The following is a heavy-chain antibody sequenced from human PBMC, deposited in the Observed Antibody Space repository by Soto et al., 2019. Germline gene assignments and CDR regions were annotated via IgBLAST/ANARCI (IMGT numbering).Heavy chain of an antibody. V-gene: IGHV3-9*01. J-gene: IGHJ4*02. CDR2: ISWNSGSI. D-gene: IGHD3-22*01. CDR3: AKARHGYYYDSSGYVGEFDY. CDR1: GFTFDDYA. Sequence: GGSLRLSCAASGFTFDDYAMHWVRQAPGKGLEWVSGISWNSGSIGYADSVKGRFTISRDNAKNSLYLQMNSLRAEDTALYYCAKARHGYYYDSSGYVGEFDYWGQGTLVTVSS.